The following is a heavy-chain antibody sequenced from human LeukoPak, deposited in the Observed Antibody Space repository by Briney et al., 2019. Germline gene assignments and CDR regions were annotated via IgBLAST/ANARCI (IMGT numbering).Heavy chain of an antibody. CDR2: ISGSGGTT. Sequence: GGSLRLSCAASGFTFRRYAMSWVRQAPGKGLEWVSVISGSGGTTYYAESVKGRFTISRDNSKNTLYLQMNRLRAEDTAVYYCAKLNDIVVVPAAINYWGQGTLVTVSS. D-gene: IGHD2-2*02. V-gene: IGHV3-23*01. J-gene: IGHJ4*02. CDR1: GFTFRRYA. CDR3: AKLNDIVVVPAAINY.